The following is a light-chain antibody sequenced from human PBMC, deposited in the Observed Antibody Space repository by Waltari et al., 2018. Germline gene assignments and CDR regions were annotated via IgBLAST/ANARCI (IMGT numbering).Light chain of an antibody. Sequence: QSALTQPASVSGSPGQSITISCTGTSNDVGAYNYVSWYQQHPGKAPKLMVYEVSHRPSGVSSRFAGSKSGNTASLTISGLQAEDEADYYCNSYTSTSTRVVFGGGTKLTVL. CDR2: EVS. J-gene: IGLJ3*02. CDR3: NSYTSTSTRVV. CDR1: SNDVGAYNY. V-gene: IGLV2-14*01.